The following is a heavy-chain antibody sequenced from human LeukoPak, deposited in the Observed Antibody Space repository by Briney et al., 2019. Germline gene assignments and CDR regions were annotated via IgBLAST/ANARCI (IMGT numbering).Heavy chain of an antibody. D-gene: IGHD1-7*01. CDR3: ARAELGYGMDV. J-gene: IGHJ6*02. Sequence: GGSLRLSCAASGFTVSSNYMSWVRQAPGKGLEWVSVIYSGGSTYYADSVKGRFTISRDNSKNTLYLQMNSLRAEDTAVYYCARAELGYGMDVWGQGTTVTVSS. V-gene: IGHV3-66*01. CDR2: IYSGGST. CDR1: GFTVSSNY.